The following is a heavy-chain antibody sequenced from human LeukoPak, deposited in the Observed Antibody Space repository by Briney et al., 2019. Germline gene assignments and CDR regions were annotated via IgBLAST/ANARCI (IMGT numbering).Heavy chain of an antibody. V-gene: IGHV3-15*01. J-gene: IGHJ4*02. CDR2: VKSKTNGGTT. CDR3: TAGIGHSDFDY. Sequence: GGSLRLSCAASGFTFSNAWMSWVRQAPGKGLEWVGRVKSKTNGGTTAYAAPVKGRFTISRDDSKNTYLQMTSQKSEDTAVYYCTAGIGHSDFDYWGQGTLVTVSS. D-gene: IGHD6-13*01. CDR1: GFTFSNAW.